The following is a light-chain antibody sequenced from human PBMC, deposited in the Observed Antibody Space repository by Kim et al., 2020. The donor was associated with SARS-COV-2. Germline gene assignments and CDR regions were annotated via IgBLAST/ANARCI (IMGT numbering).Light chain of an antibody. Sequence: AFIGGGVTFTCRASQDINSALAWYQQKLGKAPKLLIYFASTLESGVPSRFSGSGSGTDFTLTISSLQPEDFATYYCQQFRTYPLTFGGGTKVDIK. J-gene: IGKJ4*01. V-gene: IGKV1-13*02. CDR3: QQFRTYPLT. CDR1: QDINSA. CDR2: FAS.